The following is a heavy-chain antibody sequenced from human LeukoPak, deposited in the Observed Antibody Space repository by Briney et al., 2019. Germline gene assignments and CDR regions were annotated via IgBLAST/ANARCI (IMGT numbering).Heavy chain of an antibody. CDR1: GYSFTCYY. Sequence: ASVKVCCTSSGYSFTCYYLDWVRLGHGQGLEWMGIIYPSGGFTSYSSNFPIRLTMTMYTSTTTVYMELSSLSSNDMAVYDCLRVDTYGSGMSFWFDPGGQGTLVSVPS. CDR3: LRVDTYGSGMSFWFDP. D-gene: IGHD3-10*01. J-gene: IGHJ5*02. CDR2: IYPSGGFT. V-gene: IGHV1-46*01.